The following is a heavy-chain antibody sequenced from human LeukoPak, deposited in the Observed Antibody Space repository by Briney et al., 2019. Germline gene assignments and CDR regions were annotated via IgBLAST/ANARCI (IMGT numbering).Heavy chain of an antibody. Sequence: ASVKVSCKASGGTFSSYAISWVRQAPGQGLEWIGGIIPIFGTANYAQKFQGRVTITADESTSTAYMELSSLRSEDTAVYYCARDRVEIAAAGTGPGFDPWGQGTLVTVSS. J-gene: IGHJ5*02. CDR1: GGTFSSYA. V-gene: IGHV1-69*13. CDR2: IIPIFGTA. D-gene: IGHD6-13*01. CDR3: ARDRVEIAAAGTGPGFDP.